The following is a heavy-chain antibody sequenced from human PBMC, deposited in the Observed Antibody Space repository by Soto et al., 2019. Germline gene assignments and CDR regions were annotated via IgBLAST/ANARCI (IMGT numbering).Heavy chain of an antibody. CDR2: ISAYNGNT. Sequence: QVPLVQSGAEVKKPGASVKVSCKASGYTFTSYGISWVRQAPGQGLEWMGWISAYNGNTNYAQKLQGRVTMTTDTSTSTAYMELRSLRSDDTAVDYCARDRELVPAAISGTWVQGTLVTVSS. CDR3: ARDRELVPAAISGT. V-gene: IGHV1-18*04. CDR1: GYTFTSYG. J-gene: IGHJ5*02. D-gene: IGHD2-2*02.